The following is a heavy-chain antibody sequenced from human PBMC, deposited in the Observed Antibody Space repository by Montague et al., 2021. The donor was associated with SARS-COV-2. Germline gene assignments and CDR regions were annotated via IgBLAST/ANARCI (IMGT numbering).Heavy chain of an antibody. CDR2: IYSNGDK. CDR1: GFSLSTPNVG. V-gene: IGHV2-5*01. CDR3: AHLIRYYDIFTGIPLDD. D-gene: IGHD3-9*01. Sequence: PAPVKPTQTLTLTCTFSGFSLSTPNVGVAWIRQPPGKALEWLAVIYSNGDKRYSPSLQRRLTITKDTSRNQVVLSLTNVDPLDTATYYCAHLIRYYDIFTGIPLDDWGQGTPVTVSS. J-gene: IGHJ4*02.